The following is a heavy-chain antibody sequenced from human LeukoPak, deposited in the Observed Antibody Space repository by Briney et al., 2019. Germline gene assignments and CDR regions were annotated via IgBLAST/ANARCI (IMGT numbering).Heavy chain of an antibody. CDR3: ARRIAVAGTLFFDY. D-gene: IGHD6-19*01. Sequence: SETLSLTCTVSGGSMSSYHWSWIRQPPGKGLEWIGSIYYSGSTYYNPSLKSRVTISVDTSKNQFSLKLSSVTAADTAVYYCARRIAVAGTLFFDYWGQGTLVTVSS. J-gene: IGHJ4*02. V-gene: IGHV4-59*05. CDR1: GGSMSSYH. CDR2: IYYSGST.